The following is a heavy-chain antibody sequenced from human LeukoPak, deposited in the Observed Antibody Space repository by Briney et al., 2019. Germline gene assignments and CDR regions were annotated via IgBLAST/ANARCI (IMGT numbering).Heavy chain of an antibody. D-gene: IGHD2-2*01. J-gene: IGHJ6*02. CDR3: ARGYCSSTSCYFWGYYYGMDV. Sequence: PSETLSLTCAVYDGSFSGYYWSWIRQPPGKGLEWIGEINHSGSTNYNPSLKSRVTISVDTSKNQFSLKLSSVTAADTAVYYCARGYCSSTSCYFWGYYYGMDVWGQGTTVTVSS. V-gene: IGHV4-34*01. CDR2: INHSGST. CDR1: DGSFSGYY.